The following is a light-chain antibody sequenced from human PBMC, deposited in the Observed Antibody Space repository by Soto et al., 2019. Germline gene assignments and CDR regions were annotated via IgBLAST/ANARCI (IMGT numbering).Light chain of an antibody. J-gene: IGKJ5*01. V-gene: IGKV3-20*01. CDR3: QQHDILPIT. CDR2: DAS. CDR1: QSVTTS. Sequence: EIVLTQSPDTLSLSPGERATLSCRASQSVTTSLAWYQQKTGQPPRLLIYDASTRATGIPARFSGAGSGTDFTLTISRLEPEDFALYYCQQHDILPITFGQGTRLEIK.